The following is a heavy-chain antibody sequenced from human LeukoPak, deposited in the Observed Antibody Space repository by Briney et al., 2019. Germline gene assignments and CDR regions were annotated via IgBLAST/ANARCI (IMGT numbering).Heavy chain of an antibody. CDR2: ISYDGSNK. Sequence: PGGSLRLSCAASGFTFSSYGMHWVRQAPGKGLEWVAVISYDGSNKYYADSVKGRFTISRDNSKNTLYLQMNSLRAEDTAVYYCAKGTGRTYDSSGYYYWGQGTLVTVSS. V-gene: IGHV3-30*18. J-gene: IGHJ4*02. CDR1: GFTFSSYG. CDR3: AKGTGRTYDSSGYYY. D-gene: IGHD3-22*01.